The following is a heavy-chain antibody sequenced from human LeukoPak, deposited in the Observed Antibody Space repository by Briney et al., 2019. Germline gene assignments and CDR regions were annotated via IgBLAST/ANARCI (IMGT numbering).Heavy chain of an antibody. CDR1: GFTFSSYG. J-gene: IGHJ4*02. D-gene: IGHD3-22*01. CDR2: ISYDGSNK. CDR3: ASEMSAMIVVKGFDY. V-gene: IGHV3-30*03. Sequence: GGSLRLSCAASGFTFSSYGRHWVRQAPGKGLEWVAVISYDGSNKYYADSVKGRFTISRDNSKNTLYLQMNSLRAEDTAVYYCASEMSAMIVVKGFDYWGQGTLVTVSS.